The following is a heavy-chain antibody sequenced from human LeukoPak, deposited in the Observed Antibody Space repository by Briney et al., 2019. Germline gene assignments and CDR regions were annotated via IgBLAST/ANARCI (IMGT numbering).Heavy chain of an antibody. CDR1: GFTFSNAG. D-gene: IGHD3-22*01. CDR2: IKSKTDGGTT. V-gene: IGHV3-15*07. Sequence: GGSLSLSCAASGFTFSNAGMNWVRQAPGKGLEWVAGIKSKTDGGTTDYAAPEKGRFTISRDDSKNTLYLQMNSLKTEDTAVYYCSTTYYYDSSEGYWGQGTLVTVSS. J-gene: IGHJ4*02. CDR3: STTYYYDSSEGY.